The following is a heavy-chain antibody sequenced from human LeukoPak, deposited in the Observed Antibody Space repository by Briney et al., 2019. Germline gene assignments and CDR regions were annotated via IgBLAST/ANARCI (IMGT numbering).Heavy chain of an antibody. CDR3: AREGNGLLSKDLDY. V-gene: IGHV1-2*02. J-gene: IGHJ4*02. CDR1: GYTFTAYY. D-gene: IGHD2-15*01. Sequence: GASVKVSCKGSGYTFTAYYLHWVRQAPGQGLEWVGYINPRDGGTSSPPNFRGRVTMTTDASSSTVYMELSRLTSDDTAIYYCAREGNGLLSKDLDYWGQGTLVTVSS. CDR2: INPRDGGT.